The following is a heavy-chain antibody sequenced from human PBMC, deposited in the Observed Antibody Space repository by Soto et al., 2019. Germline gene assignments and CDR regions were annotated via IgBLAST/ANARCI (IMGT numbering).Heavy chain of an antibody. J-gene: IGHJ4*02. CDR1: GFTFSRYW. Sequence: EVQLVESGGGLVQPGGSLRLSCVASGFTFSRYWMHWVRQAPGKGLVWVSRIKSDGSGTYYADPVEGRLTISRDNAKNTLYLKKTNLRAEDTAGYYGAGGYGDHYHGNGYLARHWGQGTLVTVSS. D-gene: IGHD5-18*01. CDR2: IKSDGSGT. V-gene: IGHV3-74*01. CDR3: AGGYGDHYHGNGYLARH.